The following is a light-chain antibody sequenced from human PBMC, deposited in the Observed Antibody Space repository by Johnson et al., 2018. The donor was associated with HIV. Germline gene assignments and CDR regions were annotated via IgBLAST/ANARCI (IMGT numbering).Light chain of an antibody. J-gene: IGLJ1*01. CDR3: GTWDSSLKV. V-gene: IGLV1-51*01. CDR2: DNN. Sequence: QPVLTQPPSVSAAPGQKVTISCSGSSSNIGNNYVSWYQQLPGTAPKLLIYDNNKRPSGIPDRFSGSKSGTSATLGITGLQTGDEADYYCGTWDSSLKVFGPGTKVTVL. CDR1: SSNIGNNY.